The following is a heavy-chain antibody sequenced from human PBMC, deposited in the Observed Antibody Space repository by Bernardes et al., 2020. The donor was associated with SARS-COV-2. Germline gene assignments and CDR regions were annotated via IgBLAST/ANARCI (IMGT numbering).Heavy chain of an antibody. D-gene: IGHD3-3*01. J-gene: IGHJ4*02. CDR3: ARDPGDLRFLEWLVERTLTYFDH. CDR1: GFTFRDHG. Sequence: GGSLRLSCAASGFTFRDHGMHWVRQAPGRGLEWVAVTSYDGGKRHYADSVKGRFTISRDNSKNTLNLEMNSVRVEDSAVYYCARDPGDLRFLEWLVERTLTYFDHWGQGTLVTVSS. V-gene: IGHV3-30*03. CDR2: TSYDGGKR.